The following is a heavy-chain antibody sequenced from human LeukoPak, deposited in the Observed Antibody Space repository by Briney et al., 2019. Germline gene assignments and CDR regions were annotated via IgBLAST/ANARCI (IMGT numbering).Heavy chain of an antibody. CDR3: VRVKGDDSGWTMGRRFDY. V-gene: IGHV6-1*01. Sequence: SQTLSLTCAISGDSVSSSSAAWNWIRQSPSRGHEWLGRTYYRSKWYNGYALSVKSRITINPDTSKNQFSLQLNSVTPEDTAVYYCVRVKGDDSGWTMGRRFDYWGQGTLVTVSS. CDR1: GDSVSSSSAA. CDR2: TYYRSKWYN. J-gene: IGHJ4*02. D-gene: IGHD6-19*01.